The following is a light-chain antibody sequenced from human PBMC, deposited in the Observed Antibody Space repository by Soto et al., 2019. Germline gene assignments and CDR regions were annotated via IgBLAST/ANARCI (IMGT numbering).Light chain of an antibody. J-gene: IGKJ1*01. V-gene: IGKV1-5*03. CDR3: QHYNSYPWT. CDR1: QSISSW. Sequence: DIQMTQSPSTLSASVGDRVTITCRASQSISSWLAWYQQKPGKSPKLLIYKASSLESGVPSRFSGRGSRTEFTLTISTLQPVDFATYYCQHYNSYPWTFGQGTKVEIK. CDR2: KAS.